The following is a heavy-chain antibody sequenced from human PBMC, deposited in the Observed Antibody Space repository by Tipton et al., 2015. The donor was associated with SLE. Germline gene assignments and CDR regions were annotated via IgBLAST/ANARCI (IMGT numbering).Heavy chain of an antibody. CDR3: AKAHGYSRARIYYDDDMDV. Sequence: SLRLSCAASGFTFDDYAMHWVRPPPGKGLEWVSLISWDGDSTYYADPLKGRFPISRDNSKISLYLQMNSLRAEDTALYYCAKAHGYSRARIYYDDDMDVGGQGTTVTVSS. D-gene: IGHD6-13*01. J-gene: IGHJ6*02. V-gene: IGHV3-43D*03. CDR1: GFTFDDYA. CDR2: ISWDGDST.